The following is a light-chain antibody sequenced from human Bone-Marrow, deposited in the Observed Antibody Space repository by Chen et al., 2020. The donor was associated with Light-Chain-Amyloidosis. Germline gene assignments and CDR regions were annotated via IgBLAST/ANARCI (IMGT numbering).Light chain of an antibody. CDR3: QVWDRSSDRPV. Sequence: SYVLTHPSSVSVPPGPTATRGCGGNNIGSTSVPWYQQTPGQAPLLVVYDDSDRPSGIPERLSGSNSGNTATLTISRVEAGDEADYYCQVWDRSSDRPVFGGGTKLTVL. CDR2: DDS. J-gene: IGLJ3*02. V-gene: IGLV3-21*02. CDR1: NIGSTS.